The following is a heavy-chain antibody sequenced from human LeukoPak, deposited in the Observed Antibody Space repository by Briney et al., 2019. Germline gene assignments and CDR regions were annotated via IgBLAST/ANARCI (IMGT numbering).Heavy chain of an antibody. CDR1: GGSISSGGYY. CDR3: ARVIYGYYYYMDV. D-gene: IGHD4-17*01. J-gene: IGHJ6*03. V-gene: IGHV4-31*03. CDR2: IYYSGST. Sequence: SETLSLTCTVSGGSISSGGYYWSWIRQHPGEGLEWIGYIYYSGSTYYNPSLKSRVTISVDTSKNQFSLKLSSVTAADTAVYYCARVIYGYYYYMDVWGKGTTVTVSS.